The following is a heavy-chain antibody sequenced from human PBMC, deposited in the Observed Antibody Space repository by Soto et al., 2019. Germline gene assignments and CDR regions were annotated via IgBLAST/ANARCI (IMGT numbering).Heavy chain of an antibody. Sequence: GSLRLSCAASGFTFTAYGMHWVRQAPGKGLEWVAVISYDGNNKYYADSVKGRFTLSRDNSKYMSYLQMNSLRPDDTAVYYCARALGYNYGDRDHYYGMDVWGQGTTVTVSS. J-gene: IGHJ6*02. CDR2: ISYDGNNK. CDR1: GFTFTAYG. V-gene: IGHV3-30-3*01. CDR3: ARALGYNYGDRDHYYGMDV. D-gene: IGHD5-18*01.